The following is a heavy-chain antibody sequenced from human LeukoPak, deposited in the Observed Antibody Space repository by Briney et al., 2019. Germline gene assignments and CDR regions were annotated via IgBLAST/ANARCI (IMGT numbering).Heavy chain of an antibody. D-gene: IGHD5-12*01. V-gene: IGHV3-30*02. CDR3: AKESLTVARAAHIDY. CDR1: GFTFSTYA. Sequence: PGGSLRLSCAASGFTFSTYAMSWVRQAPGKGLEWVAFIRYDGSNKYYADSVKGRFTISRDNSKNTLYLQMNSLRAEDTAVYYCAKESLTVARAAHIDYWGQGTLVTVSS. CDR2: IRYDGSNK. J-gene: IGHJ4*02.